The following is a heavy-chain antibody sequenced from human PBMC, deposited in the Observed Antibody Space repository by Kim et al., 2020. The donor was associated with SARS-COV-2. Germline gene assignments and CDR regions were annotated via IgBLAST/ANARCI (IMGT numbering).Heavy chain of an antibody. CDR2: IIPIFGTA. J-gene: IGHJ4*02. CDR1: GGTFSSYA. D-gene: IGHD1-1*01. CDR3: ASISPGRRDGYY. V-gene: IGHV1-69*13. Sequence: SVKVSCKASGGTFSSYAISWVRQAPGQGLEWMGGIIPIFGTANYAQKFQGRVTITADESTSTAYMELSSLRSEDTAVYYCASISPGRRDGYYWGQGTLVTVSS.